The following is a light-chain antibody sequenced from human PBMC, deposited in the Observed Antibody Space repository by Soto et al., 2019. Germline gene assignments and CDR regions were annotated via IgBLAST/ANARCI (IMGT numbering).Light chain of an antibody. Sequence: DIQMTQSPSSLSASVGDRVTITCRASQSISTYLNWYQQKPGKAPKLLIYTASRLQSGVPSRFSGSGSVTDFTLTISSLQPEDFATYYCQQSYSTPPTFGQGTKVEIK. CDR1: QSISTY. V-gene: IGKV1-39*01. CDR3: QQSYSTPPT. CDR2: TAS. J-gene: IGKJ1*01.